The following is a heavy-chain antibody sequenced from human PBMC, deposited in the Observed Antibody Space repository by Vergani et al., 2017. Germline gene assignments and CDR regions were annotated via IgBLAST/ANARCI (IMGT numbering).Heavy chain of an antibody. Sequence: EVQLLQSGGGVIQPGGSVRLSCAASGFTFSSYSMNWVRQAPGKGLEWVSSISSSSSYIYYADSVKGRFTISRDNAKNSLYLQMNSLRAEDTAVYYCARDRSSGWGGSQSMDVWGQGTTVTVSS. J-gene: IGHJ6*02. D-gene: IGHD6-19*01. V-gene: IGHV3-21*01. CDR2: ISSSSSYI. CDR1: GFTFSSYS. CDR3: ARDRSSGWGGSQSMDV.